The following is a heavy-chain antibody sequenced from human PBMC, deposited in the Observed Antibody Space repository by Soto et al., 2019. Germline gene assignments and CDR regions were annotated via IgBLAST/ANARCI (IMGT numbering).Heavy chain of an antibody. CDR3: ARGVATIGL. J-gene: IGHJ4*02. CDR2: IYYSGST. V-gene: IGHV4-59*01. CDR1: GDSICIYY. Sequence: SGTLSLTCTACGDSICIYYWSWIRQPPGKGLEWIGYIYYSGSTNYNPSLKSRVTISVDAPKNQFSLKLTSVTAADAAVYYCARGVATIGLWGQGTLVTVSS. D-gene: IGHD5-12*01.